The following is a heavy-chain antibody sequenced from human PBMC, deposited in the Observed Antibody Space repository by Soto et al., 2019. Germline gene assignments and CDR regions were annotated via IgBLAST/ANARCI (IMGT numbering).Heavy chain of an antibody. CDR3: ARERRVGCSGGSCYPHYYGMDV. CDR1: GYTFTSYA. Sequence: QVQLVQSGAEVKKPGASVKVSCKASGYTFTSYAMHWVRQAPGQRLEWMGWINAGNGNTKYSQKFQGRVTITRDTSASTAYMELSSLRSEDTAVYYCARERRVGCSGGSCYPHYYGMDVWGQGTTVTVSS. J-gene: IGHJ6*02. D-gene: IGHD2-15*01. V-gene: IGHV1-3*01. CDR2: INAGNGNT.